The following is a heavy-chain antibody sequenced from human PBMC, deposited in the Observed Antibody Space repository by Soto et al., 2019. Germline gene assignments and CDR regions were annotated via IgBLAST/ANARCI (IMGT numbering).Heavy chain of an antibody. CDR3: ARDRVMYYDILTGYYGFDY. Sequence: QVQLVQSGAEVKKPGASVKVSCKASGYTFTSYVISWVRQAPGQGLEWMGWISAYNGNTNYAQKLQGRVTMTTDPSTSTAYMELSSLRSDDTAVYYCARDRVMYYDILTGYYGFDYWGQGTLVTVSS. D-gene: IGHD3-9*01. CDR2: ISAYNGNT. J-gene: IGHJ4*02. CDR1: GYTFTSYV. V-gene: IGHV1-18*04.